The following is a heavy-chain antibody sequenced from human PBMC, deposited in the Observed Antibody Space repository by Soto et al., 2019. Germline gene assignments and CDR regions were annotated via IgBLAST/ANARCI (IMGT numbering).Heavy chain of an antibody. D-gene: IGHD3-22*01. Sequence: QVQLQESGPGLVKPSETLSHTCTVSGGSISSYYWSWIRQPPGKGLEWIGYIYYSGSTNYNPSLKSRVTISVDTSKNQFSLKLSSVIAADTAMYYCARGYDSSDYWGQGTLVTVSS. CDR3: ARGYDSSDY. V-gene: IGHV4-59*01. CDR1: GGSISSYY. CDR2: IYYSGST. J-gene: IGHJ4*02.